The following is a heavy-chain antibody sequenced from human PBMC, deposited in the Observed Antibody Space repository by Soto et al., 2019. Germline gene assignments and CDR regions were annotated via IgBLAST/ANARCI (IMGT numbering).Heavy chain of an antibody. Sequence: EVQLLESGGGLVQPGGSLRLSCAAPVFTFSNYAMNWVRQAPGKGLEWVSVISGSGGSTYYADSVKGRFTISRDNSKNTLYLQMNSLRGEDTAVYYCARRSSGWYFDYWGQGTLVTVSS. V-gene: IGHV3-23*01. CDR2: ISGSGGST. J-gene: IGHJ4*02. CDR3: ARRSSGWYFDY. D-gene: IGHD6-19*01. CDR1: VFTFSNYA.